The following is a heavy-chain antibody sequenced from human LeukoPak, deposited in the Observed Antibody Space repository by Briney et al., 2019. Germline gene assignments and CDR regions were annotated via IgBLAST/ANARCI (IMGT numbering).Heavy chain of an antibody. Sequence: GGSLRLSCAASGFNFSSYDMHWVRQATGKGLELVSAIGTDGDTFYPGSVKGRFTISRDNAENSLYLQMNSLRAEDTAVYYCARIGVDAFDIWGQETMVTVSS. CDR1: GFNFSSYD. CDR3: ARIGVDAFDI. V-gene: IGHV3-13*01. J-gene: IGHJ3*02. CDR2: IGTDGDT.